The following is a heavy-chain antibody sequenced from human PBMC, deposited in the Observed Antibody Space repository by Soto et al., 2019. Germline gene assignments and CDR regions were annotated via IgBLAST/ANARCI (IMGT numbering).Heavy chain of an antibody. CDR2: IYYSGST. D-gene: IGHD1-20*01. CDR1: GGSISSGDYY. CDR3: ARDQRDYNWNHNGMDV. Sequence: ASETLSLTCTVSGGSISSGDYYWSWIRQPPGKGLEWIGYIYYSGSTYYNPSLKSRVTISVDTSKNQFSLKLSSVTAADTAVYYCARDQRDYNWNHNGMDVWGQGTTVTVSS. V-gene: IGHV4-30-4*01. J-gene: IGHJ6*02.